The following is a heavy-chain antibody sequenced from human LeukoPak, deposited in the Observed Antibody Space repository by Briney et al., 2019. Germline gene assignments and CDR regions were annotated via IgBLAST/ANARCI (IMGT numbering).Heavy chain of an antibody. Sequence: PSETLTLTCTVSGYSISSDYWGWIRQPPGKGLEWIGSIYHSGSTYYNPSLKSRVTISVDTSKNQFSLKLSSVTAADTAVYYCARDRLAVAGTIDYWGQGTLVTVSS. CDR2: IYHSGST. V-gene: IGHV4-38-2*02. CDR1: GYSISSDY. CDR3: ARDRLAVAGTIDY. J-gene: IGHJ4*02. D-gene: IGHD6-19*01.